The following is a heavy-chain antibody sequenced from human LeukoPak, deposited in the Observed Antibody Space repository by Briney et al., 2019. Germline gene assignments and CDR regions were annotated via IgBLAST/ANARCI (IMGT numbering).Heavy chain of an antibody. CDR1: GFTFSSHA. D-gene: IGHD6-6*01. J-gene: IGHJ5*02. V-gene: IGHV3-23*01. CDR3: AKHSTSSEAPEFDP. Sequence: GGSLRLSCAASGFTFSSHAMSWVRQAPGKGLEWVSAISGSGGSTYYADSVKGRFTISRDNSKNTLYLQMNSLRAEDTAVYYCAKHSTSSEAPEFDPWGQGTLVTVSS. CDR2: ISGSGGST.